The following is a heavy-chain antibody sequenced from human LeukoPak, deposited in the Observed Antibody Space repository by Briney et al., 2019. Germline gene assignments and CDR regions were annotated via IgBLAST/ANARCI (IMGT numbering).Heavy chain of an antibody. J-gene: IGHJ4*02. CDR2: IRSKANSYAT. D-gene: IGHD3-10*01. V-gene: IGHV3-73*01. CDR3: ANRGDQHY. Sequence: QSGGSLRLSCAASGSTFSDSAMHWVRQASGKGLEWVGRIRSKANSYATAYVASVEGRFIISRDDSKNTVYLQMNSLKTDDTAVYYCANRGDQHYWGQGTLVTVSS. CDR1: GSTFSDSA.